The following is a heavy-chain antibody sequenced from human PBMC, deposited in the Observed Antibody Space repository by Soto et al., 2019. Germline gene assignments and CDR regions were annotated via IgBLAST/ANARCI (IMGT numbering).Heavy chain of an antibody. CDR3: ARGRDIVVVPAAMRLNWFDP. Sequence: SETLSLTCAVYGGSFSGYYWSWIRQPPGKGLEWIGEINHSGSTNYNPSLKSRVTISVNTSKNQFSLKLGSVTAADTAVYYCARGRDIVVVPAAMRLNWFDPWGQGTLVTVSS. J-gene: IGHJ5*02. CDR1: GGSFSGYY. D-gene: IGHD2-2*01. V-gene: IGHV4-34*01. CDR2: INHSGST.